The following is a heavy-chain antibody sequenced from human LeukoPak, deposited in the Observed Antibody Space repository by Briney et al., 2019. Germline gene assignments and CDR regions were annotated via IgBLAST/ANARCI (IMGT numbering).Heavy chain of an antibody. CDR2: IYYSGST. V-gene: IGHV4-59*08. CDR1: GGSISSYY. D-gene: IGHD3-10*01. Sequence: SETLSLTCTVSGGSISSYYWSWIRQPPGKGLEWIGHIYYSGSTHYNPSLKSRVTISVDTSKNQFSLKLSSVAAADTAVYYCARHVGNSGSGSYLTYFDYWGQGTLVTVSS. CDR3: ARHVGNSGSGSYLTYFDY. J-gene: IGHJ4*02.